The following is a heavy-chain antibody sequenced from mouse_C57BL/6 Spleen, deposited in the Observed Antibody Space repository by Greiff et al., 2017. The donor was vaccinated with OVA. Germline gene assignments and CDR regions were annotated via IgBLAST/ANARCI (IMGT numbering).Heavy chain of an antibody. Sequence: EVKLMESGEGLVKPGGSLKLSCAASGFTFSSYAMSWVRQTPEKRLEWVAYISSGGDYIYYADTVTGRFTISRDNARNTLYLQMSSLKSEDTAMYYCTRHDYEGGYWYFDVWGTGTTVTVSS. V-gene: IGHV5-9-1*02. CDR2: ISSGGDYI. D-gene: IGHD2-4*01. CDR1: GFTFSSYA. CDR3: TRHDYEGGYWYFDV. J-gene: IGHJ1*03.